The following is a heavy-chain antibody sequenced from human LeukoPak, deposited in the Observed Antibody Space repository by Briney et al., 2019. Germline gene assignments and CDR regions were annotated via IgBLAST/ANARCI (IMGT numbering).Heavy chain of an antibody. D-gene: IGHD1-26*01. CDR2: ISYDGSNK. Sequence: GGSLRLSCAASGFTFSSYAMRWVRQAPGKGLEWVAVISYDGSNKYYADSVKGRFTISRDNSKNTLYLQMSSLRAEDTAVYYCARDLVGATNYWGQGTLVTVSS. J-gene: IGHJ4*02. CDR3: ARDLVGATNY. CDR1: GFTFSSYA. V-gene: IGHV3-30*04.